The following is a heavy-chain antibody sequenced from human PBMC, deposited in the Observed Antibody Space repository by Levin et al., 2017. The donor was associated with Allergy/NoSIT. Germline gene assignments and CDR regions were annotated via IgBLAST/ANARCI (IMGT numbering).Heavy chain of an antibody. D-gene: IGHD2-15*01. Sequence: PGESLKISCKATGYSFIDFYIHWVRQAPGQGLEWLGWINPKTGDTNYAQKFQGLVTMTRDTSLSTAYLEFHRLRSDDTAVYYCSRLGNLLYSSASAQADFWYFDLWGRGTLVTVSS. CDR3: SRLGNLLYSSASAQADFWYFDL. V-gene: IGHV1-2*04. J-gene: IGHJ2*01. CDR2: INPKTGDT. CDR1: GYSFIDFY.